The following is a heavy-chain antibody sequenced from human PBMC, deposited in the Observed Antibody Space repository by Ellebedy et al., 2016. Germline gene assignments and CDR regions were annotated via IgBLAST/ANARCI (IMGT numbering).Heavy chain of an antibody. V-gene: IGHV1-24*01. CDR1: GGTFSSYA. J-gene: IGHJ2*01. Sequence: ASVKVSCXASGGTFSSYAISWVRQAPGQGLEWMGGFDPEDGETIYAQKFQGRVTMTEDTSTDTAYMELSSLRSEDTAVYYCATGTRGFDLWGRGTLVTVSS. D-gene: IGHD2-2*01. CDR3: ATGTRGFDL. CDR2: FDPEDGET.